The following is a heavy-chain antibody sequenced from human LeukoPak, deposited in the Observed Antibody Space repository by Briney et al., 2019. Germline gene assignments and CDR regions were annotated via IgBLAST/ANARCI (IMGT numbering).Heavy chain of an antibody. CDR2: IYYSGST. CDR1: GGSISSSSYY. J-gene: IGHJ2*01. D-gene: IGHD3-22*01. V-gene: IGHV4-39*07. Sequence: SETLSHTCTVSGGSISSSSYYWGWIRQPPGKGLEWIGSIYYSGSTYYNPSLKSRVTISVDTSKNQFSLKLSSVTAADTAVYYCARGGTMIGYWYFDLWGRGTLITVSS. CDR3: ARGGTMIGYWYFDL.